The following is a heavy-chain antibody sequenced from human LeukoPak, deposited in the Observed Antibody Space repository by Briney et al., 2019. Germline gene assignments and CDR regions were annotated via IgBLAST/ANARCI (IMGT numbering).Heavy chain of an antibody. CDR2: INHSGST. Sequence: PSETLSLTCAVYGGSFSGYYWSWIRQPPGKGLEWIGEINHSGSTNYNPSLKSRVSISVDTSKNQFSLKLNSVTAADTAVYYCARAPGAAIDWGQGTLVTVSP. CDR3: ARAPGAAID. D-gene: IGHD2-2*01. V-gene: IGHV4-34*01. CDR1: GGSFSGYY. J-gene: IGHJ4*02.